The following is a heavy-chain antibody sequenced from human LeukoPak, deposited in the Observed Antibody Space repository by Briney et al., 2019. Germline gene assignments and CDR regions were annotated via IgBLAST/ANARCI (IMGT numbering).Heavy chain of an antibody. CDR3: ARAYPPYSGRLKYNY. V-gene: IGHV1-2*02. CDR1: GYTFTGYY. CDR2: INPNSGGT. D-gene: IGHD1-26*01. J-gene: IGHJ4*02. Sequence: ASVKVFCKASGYTFTGYYMHWVRQAPGQGLEWMGWINPNSGGTNYAQKFQGRVTMTRDTSISTAYMELSRLRSDDTAVYYCARAYPPYSGRLKYNYCGQGALVTVSS.